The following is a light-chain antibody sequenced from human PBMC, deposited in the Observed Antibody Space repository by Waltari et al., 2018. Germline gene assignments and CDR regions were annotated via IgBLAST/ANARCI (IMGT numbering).Light chain of an antibody. Sequence: QSALTQPRSVSGSPGQSVTISCTGTSSDVGGYNYVSWYQQHPDKAPNLIIYDINKRPSGVPDRFSGSKSGNTASLTISGLQAEDEADYYCCSYVGSNIYWVFGGGTKLTVL. J-gene: IGLJ3*02. CDR1: SSDVGGYNY. CDR2: DIN. V-gene: IGLV2-11*01. CDR3: CSYVGSNIYWV.